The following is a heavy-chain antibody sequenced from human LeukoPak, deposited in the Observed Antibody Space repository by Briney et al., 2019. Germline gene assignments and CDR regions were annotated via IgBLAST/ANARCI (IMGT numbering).Heavy chain of an antibody. V-gene: IGHV5-10-1*01. Sequence: GESLKISCKGSGYSFTSYWIIWVRQMPGKGLEWMGRIDPRDSYTNYSPSFQGHVTISADKSISTAYLQWSSLKASDTAMYYCARRPGGGYAFDPWGQGTLVTVSS. CDR1: GYSFTSYW. CDR2: IDPRDSYT. J-gene: IGHJ5*02. D-gene: IGHD3-16*01. CDR3: ARRPGGGYAFDP.